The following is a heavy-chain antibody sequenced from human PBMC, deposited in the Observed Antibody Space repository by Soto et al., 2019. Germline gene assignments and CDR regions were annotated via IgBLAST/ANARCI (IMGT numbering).Heavy chain of an antibody. D-gene: IGHD5-18*01. CDR2: INAGNGNT. CDR1: GYTFTSYP. Sequence: ASVKVSCKASGYTFTSYPMHWVRQAPGQRLEWMGWINAGNGNTKYSQKFQGRVTITRDTSASTAHMELSSLRSEDTAVYYCARPSTVDTAMVNYYYYYGMDVWGQGTTVTVSS. CDR3: ARPSTVDTAMVNYYYYYGMDV. J-gene: IGHJ6*02. V-gene: IGHV1-3*01.